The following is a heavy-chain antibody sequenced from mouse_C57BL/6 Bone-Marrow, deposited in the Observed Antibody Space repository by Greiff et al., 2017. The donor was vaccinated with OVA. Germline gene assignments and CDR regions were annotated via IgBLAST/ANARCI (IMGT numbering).Heavy chain of an antibody. CDR2: ISYDGSN. V-gene: IGHV3-6*01. CDR3: AREDPGWFAY. CDR1: GYSITSGYY. J-gene: IGHJ3*01. Sequence: EVKVEESGPGLVKPSQSLSLTCSVTGYSITSGYYWNWIRQFPGNKLEWMGYISYDGSNNYNPSLKNRISITRDTSKNQFFLKLNSVTTEDTATYYCAREDPGWFAYWGQGTLVTVSA.